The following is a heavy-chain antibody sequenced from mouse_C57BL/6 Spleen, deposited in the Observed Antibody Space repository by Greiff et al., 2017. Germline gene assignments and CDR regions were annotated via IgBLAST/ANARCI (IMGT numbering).Heavy chain of an antibody. CDR2: IDPSDSYT. Sequence: QVQLQQPGAELVMPGASVKLSCKASGYTFTSYWMHWVKQRPGQGLEWIGEIDPSDSYTNYNQKFKGKSTLTVDKSSSTAYMQLRSLTSEDSAVYYCARYGYYVSYAMDYWGQGTSVTVSS. D-gene: IGHD2-3*01. CDR1: GYTFTSYW. CDR3: ARYGYYVSYAMDY. V-gene: IGHV1-69*01. J-gene: IGHJ4*01.